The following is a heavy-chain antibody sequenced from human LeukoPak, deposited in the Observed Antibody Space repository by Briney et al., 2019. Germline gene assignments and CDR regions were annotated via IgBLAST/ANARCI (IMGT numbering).Heavy chain of an antibody. CDR2: FDPEDGET. D-gene: IGHD2-2*01. CDR3: AKEFAVPGAIPILGFVGYGMDV. J-gene: IGHJ6*02. V-gene: IGHV1-24*01. Sequence: ASVTVSCKVSGYTLTELSMHWVRQAPGKGLEWMGGFDPEDGETIYAQKFQGRVTMTEDTSTDTAYMELSSLRSEDTAVYYCAKEFAVPGAIPILGFVGYGMDVWGQGTTVTVSS. CDR1: GYTLTELS.